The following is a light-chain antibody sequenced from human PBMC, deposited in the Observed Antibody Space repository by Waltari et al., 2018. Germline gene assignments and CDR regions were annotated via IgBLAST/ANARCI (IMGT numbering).Light chain of an antibody. CDR2: GAS. CDR1: QRVTTN. CDR3: HQYNDGPPFN. V-gene: IGKV3-15*01. J-gene: IGKJ2*01. Sequence: EIVMTQSPATLSVSPGERAILSCRASQRVTTNLAWYQQKPGQPPRLLIHGASTRATDIPARFSGSGSGTEFTLTITSLQSEDFAVYYCHQYNDGPPFNFGQGTKLEIK.